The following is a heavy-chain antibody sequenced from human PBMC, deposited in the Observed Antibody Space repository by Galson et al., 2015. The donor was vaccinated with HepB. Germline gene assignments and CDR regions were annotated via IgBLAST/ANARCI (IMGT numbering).Heavy chain of an antibody. D-gene: IGHD3-10*01. CDR1: GFSLSTSGMC. J-gene: IGHJ6*02. Sequence: PALVKPTQTLTLTCTFSGFSLSTSGMCVSWIRQPPGKALEWLARIDWDDDKYYSTSLKTRLTISKDTSKNQVVLTMTNMDPVDTATYYCARDYGLWFGDYGMDVWGQGTTVTVSS. CDR3: ARDYGLWFGDYGMDV. CDR2: IDWDDDK. V-gene: IGHV2-70*11.